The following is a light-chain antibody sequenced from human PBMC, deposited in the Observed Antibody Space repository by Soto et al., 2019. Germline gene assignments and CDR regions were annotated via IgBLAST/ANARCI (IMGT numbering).Light chain of an antibody. CDR1: QSISSY. J-gene: IGKJ2*01. V-gene: IGKV1-39*01. Sequence: DFQMTQSPSSLSASVGDRVTITCRASQSISSYLNWYQQKPGKAPKLLIYAASSLQSGVPSRFSGSGSGTDFTLTISSLQPEDFATYYCQQSYSTPYPFGQGTNLEIK. CDR2: AAS. CDR3: QQSYSTPYP.